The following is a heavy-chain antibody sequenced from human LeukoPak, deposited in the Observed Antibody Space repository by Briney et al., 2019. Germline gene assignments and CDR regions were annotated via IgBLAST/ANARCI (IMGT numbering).Heavy chain of an antibody. D-gene: IGHD6-13*01. CDR1: GGSISSGSYY. V-gene: IGHV4-61*02. Sequence: SETLSLTCTVSGGSISSGSYYWSWIRQPAGKGLEWIGRIYTSGSTIYNPSLKSRVTISVDTSKNQFSLKLSSVTAADTAVYYCARGSSGYGIDYWGQGTLVTVSS. CDR2: IYTSGST. CDR3: ARGSSGYGIDY. J-gene: IGHJ4*02.